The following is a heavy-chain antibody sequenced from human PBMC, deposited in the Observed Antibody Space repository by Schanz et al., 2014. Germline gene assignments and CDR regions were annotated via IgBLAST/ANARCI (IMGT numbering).Heavy chain of an antibody. D-gene: IGHD3-9*01. CDR1: GFTFSNHA. CDR3: AKHVRSLTGNDY. Sequence: DVHLLESGGGLVQPGGSLRLSCAASGFTFSNHALSWVRQAPGKGLEWVAGIGGSGDSTHYADSVKGRFIISRDNSKNTLYLQVNSLRAEDTAVYYCAKHVRSLTGNDYWGQGTLVTVSS. CDR2: IGGSGDST. J-gene: IGHJ4*02. V-gene: IGHV3-23*01.